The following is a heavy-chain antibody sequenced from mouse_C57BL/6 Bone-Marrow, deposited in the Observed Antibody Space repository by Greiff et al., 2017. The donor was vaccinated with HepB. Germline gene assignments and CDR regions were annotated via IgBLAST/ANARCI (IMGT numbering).Heavy chain of an antibody. J-gene: IGHJ1*03. CDR2: IHPNSGST. CDR1: GYTFTSYW. CDR3: ARRRRWDGSTLYFDV. D-gene: IGHD1-1*01. V-gene: IGHV1-64*01. Sequence: QVQLQQPGAELVKPGASVKLSCKASGYTFTSYWMHWVKQRPGQGLEWIGMIHPNSGSTNYNEKFKSKATLTVDKSSSTAYMQLSSLTSEDSAVYYCARRRRWDGSTLYFDVWGTGTTVTVSS.